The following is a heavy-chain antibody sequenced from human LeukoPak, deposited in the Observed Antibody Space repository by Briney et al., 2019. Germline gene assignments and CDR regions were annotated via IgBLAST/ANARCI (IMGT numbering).Heavy chain of an antibody. J-gene: IGHJ4*02. V-gene: IGHV3-21*01. CDR1: EFTLSSYS. CDR2: ITSSSSYI. D-gene: IGHD4-17*01. CDR3: AKRLTVTTFHFDY. Sequence: GGSLRLSCAASEFTLSSYSLNWVRQAPGKGLEWVSSITSSSSYIYYADSVKGRFTISRDNSKNTVYLEMNNLRPEDTAVYYCAKRLTVTTFHFDYWGQGTLVTVSS.